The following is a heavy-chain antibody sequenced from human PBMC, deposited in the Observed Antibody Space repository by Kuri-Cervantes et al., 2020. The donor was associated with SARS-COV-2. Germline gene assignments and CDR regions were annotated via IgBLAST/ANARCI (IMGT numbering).Heavy chain of an antibody. J-gene: IGHJ4*02. CDR2: INTYTGYA. CDR1: GYTFTNYG. Sequence: GESLKISCKASGYTFTNYGIVWVRQAPGQGLEWVGRINTYTGYANYVQNLQGRVTMTTDTSTTTAYMELRSLRSDDTAVYYCARVKTRGTLEYWGQGTLVTVSS. CDR3: ARVKTRGTLEY. V-gene: IGHV1-18*01. D-gene: IGHD1-1*01.